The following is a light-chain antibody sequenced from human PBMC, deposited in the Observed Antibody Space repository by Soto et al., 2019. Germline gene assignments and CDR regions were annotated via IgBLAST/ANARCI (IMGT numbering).Light chain of an antibody. J-gene: IGKJ2*01. CDR3: QQYGSSQYT. CDR2: GAS. V-gene: IGKV3-20*01. Sequence: EIVLTQSPGTLSLSPGERATLSCRASQSVSSSYLAWYQQKPGQAPRLLIYGASSRATGIPDRFSGSGSGTDFTLTISRLEPEEFAVYYCQQYGSSQYTFGQGTKLESK. CDR1: QSVSSSY.